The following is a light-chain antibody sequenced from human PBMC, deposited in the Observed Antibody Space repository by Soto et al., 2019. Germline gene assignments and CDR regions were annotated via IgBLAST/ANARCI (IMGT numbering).Light chain of an antibody. Sequence: RPPGTLCWSPWEPGDHTYKASQSVSSNYVAWYQQKPGQAPRLLISGASNRATGTPDRFRGSGSGTDVTLTSTRLERGDFAVYYGHQCGSAAWMFGQGTKVDI. CDR3: HQCGSAAWM. CDR2: GAS. J-gene: IGKJ1*01. V-gene: IGKV3-20*01. CDR1: QSVSSNY.